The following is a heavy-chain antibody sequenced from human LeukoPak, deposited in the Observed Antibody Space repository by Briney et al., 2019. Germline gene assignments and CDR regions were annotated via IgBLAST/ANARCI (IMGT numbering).Heavy chain of an antibody. CDR3: ARLTMVRGVIREPYYYYGMDV. Sequence: SETLSLTCTVSGGSISSYYWSWIRQPPGKGLEWIGYIYYSGSTNYNPSLKSRVTISVDTSKNQFSLKLSSVTAADTAVYYCARLTMVRGVIREPYYYYGMDVWGQGTTVTVSS. CDR1: GGSISSYY. V-gene: IGHV4-59*08. D-gene: IGHD3-10*01. CDR2: IYYSGST. J-gene: IGHJ6*02.